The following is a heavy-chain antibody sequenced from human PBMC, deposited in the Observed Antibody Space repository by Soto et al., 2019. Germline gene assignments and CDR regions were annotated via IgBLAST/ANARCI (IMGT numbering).Heavy chain of an antibody. D-gene: IGHD4-17*01. Sequence: TGGSLRLSCAASGLTFSSYSMNLVRQAPGKGLEWVSYISSSSSTIYYADSVKGRFTISRDNAKNSLYLQMNSLRDEDTAVYYCARENYGDYLNWFDPWGQGTLVTVS. CDR2: ISSSSSTI. V-gene: IGHV3-48*02. CDR3: ARENYGDYLNWFDP. J-gene: IGHJ5*02. CDR1: GLTFSSYS.